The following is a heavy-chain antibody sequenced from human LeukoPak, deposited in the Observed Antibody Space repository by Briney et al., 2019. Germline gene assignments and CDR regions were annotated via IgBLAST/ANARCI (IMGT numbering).Heavy chain of an antibody. D-gene: IGHD1-14*01. CDR2: IGHDGSNE. CDR1: GFTFSDYY. CDR3: AKDLTNTWSFDY. V-gene: IGHV3-30*02. Sequence: GGSLRLSCAASGFTFSDYYMTWIRQAPGKGLEWVARIGHDGSNEFCADSVKGRFTISRDNSKNTLYLQMNSLRTEDTALYYCAKDLTNTWSFDYWGQGTLVTVSS. J-gene: IGHJ4*02.